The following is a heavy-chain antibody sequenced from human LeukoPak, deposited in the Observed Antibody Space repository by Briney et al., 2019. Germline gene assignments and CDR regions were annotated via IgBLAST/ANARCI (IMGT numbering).Heavy chain of an antibody. V-gene: IGHV3-11*04. Sequence: PGGSPRLSCAVSGLTFSDYYMSWIRQAPGKGLEWVSYISSSGSSIFYADSVKGRFTISRDNAKNSLYLQMNSLRAEDTAVYYCARRPYSSSWYYFDYWGQGTLVTVSS. J-gene: IGHJ4*02. CDR1: GLTFSDYY. CDR3: ARRPYSSSWYYFDY. D-gene: IGHD6-13*01. CDR2: ISSSGSSI.